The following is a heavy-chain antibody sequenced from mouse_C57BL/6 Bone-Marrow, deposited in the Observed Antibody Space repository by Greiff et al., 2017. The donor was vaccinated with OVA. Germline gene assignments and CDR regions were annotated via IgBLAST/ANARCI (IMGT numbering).Heavy chain of an antibody. Sequence: QVQLQQSGAELVKPGASVKLSCKASGYTFTSYWMHWVKQRPGQGLEWIGMIHPISGSTNYNEKFKSKATLTVDKSSSTAYMQLSSLTSEDSAVYYCARYNWVDWYFDVWGTGTTGTVSS. CDR3: ARYNWVDWYFDV. D-gene: IGHD4-1*01. CDR1: GYTFTSYW. J-gene: IGHJ1*03. V-gene: IGHV1-64*01. CDR2: IHPISGST.